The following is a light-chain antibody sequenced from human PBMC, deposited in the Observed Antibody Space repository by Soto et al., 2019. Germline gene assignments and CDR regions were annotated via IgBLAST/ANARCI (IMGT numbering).Light chain of an antibody. Sequence: DIQMTQSPSTLSASVGDRVTITCRASQGISSWLAWYQQKPGKAPKLLIYAASSLQSGVPSRFSGSGSGTDFALKISRVEAEDVGVYYCMQGTHWPITFGQGTRLEIK. CDR1: QGISSW. J-gene: IGKJ5*01. CDR3: MQGTHWPIT. V-gene: IGKV1D-16*01. CDR2: AAS.